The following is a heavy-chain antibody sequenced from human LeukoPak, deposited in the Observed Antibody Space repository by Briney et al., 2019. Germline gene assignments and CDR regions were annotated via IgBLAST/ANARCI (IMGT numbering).Heavy chain of an antibody. D-gene: IGHD3-9*01. CDR1: GFNFQIYA. CDR3: SRDGPRDYDILTALDY. CDR2: ISYGGDNK. V-gene: IGHV3-30*04. Sequence: LGTSLRLSCAASGFNFQIYAMHWVRQAPGKGLEWVAIISYGGDNKYYADSVKGRFTISRDNSKSMLYLQMNGLRPEDTAVYYCSRDGPRDYDILTALDYWGQGTVVSVSS. J-gene: IGHJ4*02.